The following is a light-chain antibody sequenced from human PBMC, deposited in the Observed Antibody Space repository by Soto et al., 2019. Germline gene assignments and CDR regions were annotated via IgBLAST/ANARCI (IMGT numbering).Light chain of an antibody. CDR2: EVS. V-gene: IGLV2-14*01. J-gene: IGLJ1*01. Sequence: QSALTHAASVSGSPGQSITISCTGTSSDVGGYNYVSWYQQHPGKAPKLMIYEVSNRPSGVSNRFSGSKSGNTASLTISGLQAEDEADYYCAAWDDSLNGRVFGTGTKLTVL. CDR3: AAWDDSLNGRV. CDR1: SSDVGGYNY.